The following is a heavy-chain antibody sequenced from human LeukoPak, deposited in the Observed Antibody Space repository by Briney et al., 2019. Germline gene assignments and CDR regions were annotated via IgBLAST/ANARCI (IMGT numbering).Heavy chain of an antibody. CDR2: INPSGGST. J-gene: IGHJ4*02. CDR1: GGTFSSYA. D-gene: IGHD3-22*01. Sequence: ASVKVSCKASGGTFSSYAISWVRQAPGQGLEWMGIINPSGGSTSYAQKFQGRVTMTRDTSTSTVYMELSSLRSEDTAVYYCARDHGYYDSSGLGYWGQGTLVTVSS. V-gene: IGHV1-46*01. CDR3: ARDHGYYDSSGLGY.